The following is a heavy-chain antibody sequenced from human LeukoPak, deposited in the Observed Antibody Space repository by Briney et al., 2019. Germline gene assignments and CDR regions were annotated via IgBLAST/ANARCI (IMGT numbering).Heavy chain of an antibody. V-gene: IGHV4-4*07. CDR3: ARDFTEAYYYGSGSYYNWFDP. Sequence: SETLSLTCTVSGGSISSYYWSWIRQPAGKGLEWIGRIYTSGSTNYNPSLKSRVTMSVDTSKNQFSLKLSSVTAADTAVYYCARDFTEAYYYGSGSYYNWFDPWGQGTLVTVSS. D-gene: IGHD3-10*01. CDR2: IYTSGST. J-gene: IGHJ5*02. CDR1: GGSISSYY.